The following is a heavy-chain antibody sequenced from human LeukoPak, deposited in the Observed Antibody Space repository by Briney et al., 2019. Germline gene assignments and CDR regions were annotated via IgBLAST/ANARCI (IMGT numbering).Heavy chain of an antibody. CDR1: GYTLSSYG. CDR3: ARVAYCGDFFDY. Sequence: ASVKVSCKASGYTLSSYGIIWVRQAPGQGLEWMAWMSTYNGNTNYAQNLQGRVTMTTDTSTSTAYMELRSLRSDDTAVYYCARVAYCGDFFDYWGQGTLVTVSS. D-gene: IGHD4-23*01. V-gene: IGHV1-18*01. J-gene: IGHJ4*02. CDR2: MSTYNGNT.